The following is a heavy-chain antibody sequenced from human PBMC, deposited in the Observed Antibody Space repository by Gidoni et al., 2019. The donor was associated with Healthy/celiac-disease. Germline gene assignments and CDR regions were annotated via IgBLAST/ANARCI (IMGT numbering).Heavy chain of an antibody. Sequence: QVQLVQSGAEVKKPGASVKVSCKASGYTFTSYDINWVRQATGQGLEWMGWMNPNSGNTGYAQKFQGRVTMTRNTSISTAYMELSSLRSEDTAVYYCARGEYDYVWGSYRYTRENWFDPWGQGTLVTVSS. CDR1: GYTFTSYD. J-gene: IGHJ5*02. CDR2: MNPNSGNT. CDR3: ARGEYDYVWGSYRYTRENWFDP. D-gene: IGHD3-16*02. V-gene: IGHV1-8*01.